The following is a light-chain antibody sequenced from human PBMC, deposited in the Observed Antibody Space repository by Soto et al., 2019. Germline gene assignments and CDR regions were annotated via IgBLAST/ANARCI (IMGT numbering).Light chain of an antibody. CDR3: CSYEGSPRDV. CDR2: DVS. J-gene: IGLJ1*01. Sequence: QSALTQPRSVSGSPGQSVTISCTGTSSDVGGYNYVSWYQQHPGKAPKVMIYDVSERPSGVPDRFSGSKSGNTASLTISGLQAEDEADYYCCSYEGSPRDVFGTGTKVTVL. V-gene: IGLV2-11*01. CDR1: SSDVGGYNY.